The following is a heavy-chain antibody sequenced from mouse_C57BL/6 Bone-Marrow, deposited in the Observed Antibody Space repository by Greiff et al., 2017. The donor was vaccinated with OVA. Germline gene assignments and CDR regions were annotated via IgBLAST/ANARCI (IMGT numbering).Heavy chain of an antibody. D-gene: IGHD2-2*01. CDR1: GYAFTNYL. J-gene: IGHJ2*01. CDR3: AREWLRRFDY. Sequence: VQLQQSGAELVRPGTSVKVSCKASGYAFTNYLIEWVKQRPGQGLEWIGVLNPGSGGTTYNEKFKGKATLTADKSSSTAYMQLSSLTSEDSAVYFCAREWLRRFDYWGQGTTLTVSS. V-gene: IGHV1-54*01. CDR2: LNPGSGGT.